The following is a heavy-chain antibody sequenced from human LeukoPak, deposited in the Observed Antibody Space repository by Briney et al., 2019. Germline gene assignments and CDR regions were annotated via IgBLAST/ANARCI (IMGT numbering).Heavy chain of an antibody. CDR3: ARYDS. CDR2: LNPGDSDA. V-gene: IGHV5-51*01. Sequence: GESLKISLKGFGYRFNHYWIGWVRPMPGKGLELMGILNPGDSDATYSPSFQGQVTISADQSIPPAYLQCSRLKASDSALYYCARYDSWGQGTLVTVSS. J-gene: IGHJ5*01. CDR1: GYRFNHYW.